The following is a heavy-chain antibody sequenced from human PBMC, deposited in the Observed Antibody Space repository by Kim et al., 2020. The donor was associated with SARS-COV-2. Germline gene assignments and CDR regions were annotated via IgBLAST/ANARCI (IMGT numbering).Heavy chain of an antibody. Sequence: GGSLRLSCAASGFTCSSCWMHWVRQVPGKGLQCVARIDRDGSSAVYADSAKGRFTISRDNAKNTVYLQMNRMRAEDTDVYYCVLQWPGLFNDWGQGTSVTVSS. CDR2: IDRDGSSA. J-gene: IGHJ4*02. D-gene: IGHD6-19*01. CDR3: VLQWPGLFND. V-gene: IGHV3-74*01. CDR1: GFTCSSCW.